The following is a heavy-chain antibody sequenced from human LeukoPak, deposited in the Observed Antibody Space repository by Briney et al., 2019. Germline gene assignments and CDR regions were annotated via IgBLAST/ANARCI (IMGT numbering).Heavy chain of an antibody. CDR1: GGSISSGGYY. V-gene: IGHV4-31*03. CDR3: ATFTISTLSGDGMDV. J-gene: IGHJ6*02. Sequence: SETLSLTCTVSGGSISSGGYYWSWIRQHPGKGLEWIGYIYYSGSTYYNPSLKSRVTISVDTSKNQFSLKLSSVTAADTAVYYCATFTISTLSGDGMDVWGQGTTVTVSS. CDR2: IYYSGST. D-gene: IGHD3-3*01.